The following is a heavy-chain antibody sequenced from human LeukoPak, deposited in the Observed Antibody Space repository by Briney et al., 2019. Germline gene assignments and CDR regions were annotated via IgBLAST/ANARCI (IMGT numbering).Heavy chain of an antibody. D-gene: IGHD2-15*01. CDR3: AKPTPYGTTWAGGFDL. CDR1: GFTFTNFA. V-gene: IGHV3-23*01. J-gene: IGHJ3*01. CDR2: MGPSGDT. Sequence: GGSLRLSCAGSGFTFTNFAMTWVRQAPGKGLEWVSSMGPSGDTYYVDSVEGRFSISSDASKNTMYLQLSTLRADDTAVYFCAKPTPYGTTWAGGFDLWGQGTMVTVSS.